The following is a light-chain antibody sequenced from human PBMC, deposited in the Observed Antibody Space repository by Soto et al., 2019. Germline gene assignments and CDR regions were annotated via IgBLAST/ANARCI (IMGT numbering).Light chain of an antibody. CDR1: SSDVGSYNL. Sequence: QSALTQPASVSGSPGQSITISCPGTSSDVGSYNLVSWYQQHPGKAPKLMIYEVSKRPSGVSLRFSGSKSGNTASLTISGLQAEDEADYYCCSYAGSSTVVFGGGTKVTVL. CDR3: CSYAGSSTVV. CDR2: EVS. V-gene: IGLV2-23*02. J-gene: IGLJ2*01.